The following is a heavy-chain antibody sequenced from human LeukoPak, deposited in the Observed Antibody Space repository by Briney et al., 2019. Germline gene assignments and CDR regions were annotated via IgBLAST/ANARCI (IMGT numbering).Heavy chain of an antibody. V-gene: IGHV1-8*01. Sequence: ASVKVSCKASGYTFTSYDINWVRQATGQGLEWMGWMNSNSGNTGYAQKFQGRVTMTRNTSISTAYMELSSLRSEDTAVYYCARMVNITMVRGVIIYDWFDPWGQGTLVTVSS. CDR3: ARMVNITMVRGVIIYDWFDP. CDR2: MNSNSGNT. D-gene: IGHD3-10*01. J-gene: IGHJ5*02. CDR1: GYTFTSYD.